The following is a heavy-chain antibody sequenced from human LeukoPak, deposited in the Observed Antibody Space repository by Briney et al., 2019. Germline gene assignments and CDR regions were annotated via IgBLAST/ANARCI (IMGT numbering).Heavy chain of an antibody. Sequence: PSETLSLTCAVYGGSFSGYYWSWIRQPPGKGLEWIGEINHSGSTNYNPSLRSRVTISVDTSKNQFSLKLSSVTAADTAVYYCARGTPPGVQLWFRTYFDYWGQGTLVTVPS. CDR3: ARGTPPGVQLWFRTYFDY. J-gene: IGHJ4*02. D-gene: IGHD5-18*01. V-gene: IGHV4-34*01. CDR1: GGSFSGYY. CDR2: INHSGST.